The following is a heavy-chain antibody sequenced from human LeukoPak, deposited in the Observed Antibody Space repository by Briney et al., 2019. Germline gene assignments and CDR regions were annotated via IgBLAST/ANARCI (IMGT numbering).Heavy chain of an antibody. Sequence: ASVKVSCKASGYTFTSYDINWVRQATGQELEWMGWMNPNSGNTGYAQKFQGRVTMTRNTSISTAYMELSSLRSEDTAVYYCARGPERVIKVLRFLEWLLKEMDVWGQGTTVTVSS. D-gene: IGHD3-3*01. V-gene: IGHV1-8*01. J-gene: IGHJ6*02. CDR2: MNPNSGNT. CDR1: GYTFTSYD. CDR3: ARGPERVIKVLRFLEWLLKEMDV.